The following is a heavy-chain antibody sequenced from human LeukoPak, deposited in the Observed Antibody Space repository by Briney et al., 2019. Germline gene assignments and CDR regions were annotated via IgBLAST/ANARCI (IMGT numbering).Heavy chain of an antibody. J-gene: IGHJ4*02. CDR3: ARHGGYSTTFDY. V-gene: IGHV4-4*09. D-gene: IGHD6-13*01. Sequence: PSETLSLTCTVSGCSISSYYWSWIRQPPGKGLEWIGYIYSSGSTNYNPSLKSRVTISVDSSKNQISLNLTSVTAADTAVYYCARHGGYSTTFDYWGQGTLVAVSS. CDR2: IYSSGST. CDR1: GCSISSYY.